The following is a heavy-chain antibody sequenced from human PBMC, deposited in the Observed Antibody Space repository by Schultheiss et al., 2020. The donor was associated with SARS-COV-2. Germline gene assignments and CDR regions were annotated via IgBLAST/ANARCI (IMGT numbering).Heavy chain of an antibody. CDR2: ISSNGGST. CDR3: VKLPPKMATIPYADY. V-gene: IGHV3-64D*06. D-gene: IGHD5-24*01. J-gene: IGHJ4*02. Sequence: GESLKISCSASGFTFSSYAMHWVRQAPGKGLEYVSAISSNGGSTYYADSVKGRFTISRDNSKNTLYLQMSGLRAEDTAVYYCVKLPPKMATIPYADYWGQGTLVTVSS. CDR1: GFTFSSYA.